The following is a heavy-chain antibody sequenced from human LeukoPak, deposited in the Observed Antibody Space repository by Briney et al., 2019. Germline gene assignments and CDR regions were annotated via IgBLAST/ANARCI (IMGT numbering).Heavy chain of an antibody. CDR2: IKQDGSEK. D-gene: IGHD2-2*01. V-gene: IGHV3-7*01. CDR1: GFTFSSYW. CDR3: APYCSSTSCSLDY. Sequence: GGSLRLSCAASGFTFSSYWMSWVRQAPGKGLEWVANIKQDGSEKYYVDSVKGRFTISRDNAKNSLYLQMNSLRAEDTAVYYCAPYCSSTSCSLDYWGQGTLVTVSS. J-gene: IGHJ4*02.